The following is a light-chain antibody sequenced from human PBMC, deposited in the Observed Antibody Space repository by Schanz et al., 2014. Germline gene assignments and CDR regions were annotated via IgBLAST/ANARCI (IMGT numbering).Light chain of an antibody. CDR3: AAWDDSLSAWV. CDR1: SSNIGAGYD. V-gene: IGLV1-40*01. J-gene: IGLJ3*02. Sequence: QSVLTQPPSVSGAPGQRVTISCTGSSSNIGAGYDVHWYQQFPGTAPKLLIYANNNRPSGVPDRFSGSKSGTSASLAISGLRSDDEADYYCAAWDDSLSAWVFGGGTKLTVL. CDR2: ANN.